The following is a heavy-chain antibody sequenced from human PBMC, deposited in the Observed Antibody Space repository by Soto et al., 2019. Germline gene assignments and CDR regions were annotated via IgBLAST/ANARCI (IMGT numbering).Heavy chain of an antibody. Sequence: QVQLVESGGGVVQPGRSLRLSCAASGFTFSSYGMHWVRQAPGKGLEWVAVISYDGSNKYYADSVKGRFTISRDNSKNTLYRQLNSRRAEDTAVYYGAKAPVVPLQTDGYFDDSGQGTLVTVSS. CDR1: GFTFSSYG. CDR3: AKAPVVPLQTDGYFDD. D-gene: IGHD1-1*01. J-gene: IGHJ4*02. V-gene: IGHV3-30*18. CDR2: ISYDGSNK.